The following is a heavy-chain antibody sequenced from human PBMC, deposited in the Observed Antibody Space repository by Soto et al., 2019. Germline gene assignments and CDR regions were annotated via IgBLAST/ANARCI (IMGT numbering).Heavy chain of an antibody. Sequence: GWSVKLSCEASGFTFSSYGMHWVRQAPGKGLEWVAVISYDGSNKYYADSVKGRFTISRDNSKNKLYLQMNSLRAEDTAVYYYAKPVLRCLELSDTEETGLGMDVWGQGTA. V-gene: IGHV3-30*18. D-gene: IGHD3-3*01. CDR2: ISYDGSNK. CDR1: GFTFSSYG. CDR3: AKPVLRCLELSDTEETGLGMDV. J-gene: IGHJ6*02.